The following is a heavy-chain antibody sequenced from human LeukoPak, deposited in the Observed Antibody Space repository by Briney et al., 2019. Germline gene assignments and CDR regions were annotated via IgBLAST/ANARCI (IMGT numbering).Heavy chain of an antibody. J-gene: IGHJ5*02. D-gene: IGHD3-10*01. Sequence: SETLSLTCAVSGYPISSGYYWGWIRQPPGKGLEWIGSIYHSGSTYYNPSLKSRVTISVDTSKNQFSLKLSSVTAADTAVYYCARAMVRGVWFDPWGQGTLVTVSS. CDR3: ARAMVRGVWFDP. V-gene: IGHV4-38-2*01. CDR1: GYPISSGYY. CDR2: IYHSGST.